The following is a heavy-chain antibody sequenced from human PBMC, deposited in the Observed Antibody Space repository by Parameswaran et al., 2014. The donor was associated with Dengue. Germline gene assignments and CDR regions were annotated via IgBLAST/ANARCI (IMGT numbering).Heavy chain of an antibody. D-gene: IGHD6-19*01. J-gene: IGHJ3*02. Sequence: VRQMPGKGLDGVSYISSSSSYTNYADSVKGRFTISRDNAKNSLYLQMNSLRAEDTAVYYCARDLGIAVARGGDAFDIWGQGTMVTVSS. CDR2: ISSSSSYT. CDR3: ARDLGIAVARGGDAFDI. V-gene: IGHV3-11*05.